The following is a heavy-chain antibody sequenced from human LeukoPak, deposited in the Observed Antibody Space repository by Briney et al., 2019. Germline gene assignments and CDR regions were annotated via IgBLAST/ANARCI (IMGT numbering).Heavy chain of an antibody. V-gene: IGHV3-23*01. D-gene: IGHD3-22*01. Sequence: GGSLRLYCAASGFTFSSYAMSWVRQAPGKGLEWVSAISGSGGSTYYADSEKRRFTISRDNSKNTLYLQMNSLRAEDTAVYYCAKDYYDSSGYWSPYNAFDIWGQGTMVTVSS. CDR2: ISGSGGST. CDR1: GFTFSSYA. CDR3: AKDYYDSSGYWSPYNAFDI. J-gene: IGHJ3*02.